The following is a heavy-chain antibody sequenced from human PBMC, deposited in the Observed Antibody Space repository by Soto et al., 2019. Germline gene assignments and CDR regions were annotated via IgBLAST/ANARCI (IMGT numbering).Heavy chain of an antibody. V-gene: IGHV4-30-4*01. CDR1: GGSISSGDYY. CDR3: VRVAGEAIFGVESYGMDV. J-gene: IGHJ6*02. Sequence: SETLSLTCTLSGGSISSGDYYWSWIRQPTGKGLEWIGYIYYTGSTYFNPSLESRVTIALDTSKSQVSLKLSSVTAADTAVYYCVRVAGEAIFGVESYGMDVWGQGTTVTVSS. D-gene: IGHD3-3*01. CDR2: IYYTGST.